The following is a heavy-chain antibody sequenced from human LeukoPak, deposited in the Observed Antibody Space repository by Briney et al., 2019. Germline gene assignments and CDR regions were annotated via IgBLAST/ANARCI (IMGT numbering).Heavy chain of an antibody. V-gene: IGHV3-23*01. CDR2: FSGSVDTT. CDR1: GFTFSTYA. J-gene: IGHJ6*03. D-gene: IGHD3-16*01. CDR3: AKAPRFGDHAAEYFYYYMDV. Sequence: GGSLRLSCAASGFTFSTYAMNWVRQAPGKGLEWVSTFSGSVDTTYYADSVKGRFTISRDNSKNTLYVQMNSLRVDDTAVYYCAKAPRFGDHAAEYFYYYMDVWGKGTTVTVSS.